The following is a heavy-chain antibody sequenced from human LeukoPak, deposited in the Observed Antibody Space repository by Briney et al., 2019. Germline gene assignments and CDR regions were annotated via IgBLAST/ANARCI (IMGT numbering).Heavy chain of an antibody. CDR1: GYTLTSYG. V-gene: IGHV1-18*01. Sequence: GASVKVSCKASGYTLTSYGISWVRQAPGQGLEWMGWISAYNGNTNYAQKLQGRVTMTTDTSTSTAYMELRSLRSDDTAVYYCARPNYCSSTSCYTYYYGMDVWGQGTTVTVSS. CDR3: ARPNYCSSTSCYTYYYGMDV. D-gene: IGHD2-2*02. J-gene: IGHJ6*02. CDR2: ISAYNGNT.